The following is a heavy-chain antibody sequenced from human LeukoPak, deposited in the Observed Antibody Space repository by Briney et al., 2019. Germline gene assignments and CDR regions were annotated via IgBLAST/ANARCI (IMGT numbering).Heavy chain of an antibody. D-gene: IGHD2-2*01. CDR1: GFSFSRYW. CDR3: ARDRRCSSTSCYYFDY. J-gene: IGHJ4*02. Sequence: GGSLRLSCAASGFSFSRYWMNWVRQAPGKGLEWVANIKQDGSEKYYVDSVKGRFTISRDNAKNSLYLQMNSLRAEDTAVYYCARDRRCSSTSCYYFDYWGQGTLVTVSS. V-gene: IGHV3-7*04. CDR2: IKQDGSEK.